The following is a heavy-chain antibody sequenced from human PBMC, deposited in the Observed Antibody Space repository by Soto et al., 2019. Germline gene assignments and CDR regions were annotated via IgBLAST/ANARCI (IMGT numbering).Heavy chain of an antibody. CDR1: GGTFSSYA. CDR3: ARDRYCSSTSWYGCAFEI. Sequence: SVKVSCKASGGTFSSYAITLVQQAPGQGLEWLGGIIPFFGTANYAQKFQGRVTITADESTSTAYMELSSLRSEDTAVYYCARDRYCSSTSWYGCAFEIWGQETLVTV. D-gene: IGHD2-2*01. J-gene: IGHJ3*02. CDR2: IIPFFGTA. V-gene: IGHV1-69*13.